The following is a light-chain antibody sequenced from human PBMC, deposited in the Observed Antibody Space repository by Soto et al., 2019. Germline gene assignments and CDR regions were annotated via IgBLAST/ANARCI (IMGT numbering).Light chain of an antibody. V-gene: IGKV3-20*01. CDR3: QQYGSLSWT. Sequence: EIVLTQSPGTLSLSPGERATLSCRASQSVSNNYLAWYQQKPGQAPRLLIYDASNRATGVPARFSGSGSGTDFTLTISSLESEDFAVYYCQQYGSLSWTFGQGTKVDIK. J-gene: IGKJ1*01. CDR2: DAS. CDR1: QSVSNNY.